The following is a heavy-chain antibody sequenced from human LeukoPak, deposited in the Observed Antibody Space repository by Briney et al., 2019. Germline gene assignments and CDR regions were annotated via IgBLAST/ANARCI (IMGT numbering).Heavy chain of an antibody. CDR3: ATLWVGPEYFDF. CDR2: IWNDGNNK. J-gene: IGHJ4*02. D-gene: IGHD1-26*01. Sequence: PGGSLRLSCTVSGFTFSLYGMHWVRQAPGKGLEWVTFIWNDGNNKYYADFVKGRFTISRDNSKNTLYLQMNSLRPEDTAVYYCATLWVGPEYFDFWGQGTLVTVSS. V-gene: IGHV3-30*02. CDR1: GFTFSLYG.